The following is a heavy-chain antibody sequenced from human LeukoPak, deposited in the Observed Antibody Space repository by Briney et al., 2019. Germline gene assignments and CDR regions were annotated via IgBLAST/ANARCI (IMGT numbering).Heavy chain of an antibody. CDR2: ISSNGGST. J-gene: IGHJ4*02. V-gene: IGHV3-64*01. Sequence: PGGSLTLSCAVYGFSFSSYSMRWVRQPPGKGLEYVSAISSNGGSTYYANSVKGRFTISRDNSKNTLYLQMGSLRADDMAVYYCARDATRGGDFDYWGQGTLVTVSS. CDR3: ARDATRGGDFDY. CDR1: GFSFSSYS. D-gene: IGHD3-16*01.